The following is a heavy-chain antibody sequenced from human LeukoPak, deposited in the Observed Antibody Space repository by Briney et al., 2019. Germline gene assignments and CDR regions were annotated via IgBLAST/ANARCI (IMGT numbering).Heavy chain of an antibody. V-gene: IGHV4-31*03. CDR3: ARVDKYQLSRNWFDP. CDR2: IYYSGST. CDR1: GGSISSGGYY. Sequence: SETLSLTCTVSGGSISSGGYYWSWIRQHPGKGLEWIGYIYYSGSTYYNPSLKSRVTISVDTSKNQFSLKLSSVTAADTAVYYCARVDKYQLSRNWFDPWGRGTLVTVSS. D-gene: IGHD2-2*01. J-gene: IGHJ5*02.